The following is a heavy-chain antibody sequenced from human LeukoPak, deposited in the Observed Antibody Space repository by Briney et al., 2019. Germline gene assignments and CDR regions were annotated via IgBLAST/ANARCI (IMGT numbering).Heavy chain of an antibody. D-gene: IGHD3-22*01. Sequence: SETLSLTCTVSGGSISSYYWSWIRQPPGKGLEWIGYIYYSGTTNYNPSLKSRVTISVDTSKNQFSLKLSSVTAADAAVYYCARVDVGSGYYIDYWGQGTLVTVSS. CDR2: IYYSGTT. J-gene: IGHJ4*02. V-gene: IGHV4-59*01. CDR3: ARVDVGSGYYIDY. CDR1: GGSISSYY.